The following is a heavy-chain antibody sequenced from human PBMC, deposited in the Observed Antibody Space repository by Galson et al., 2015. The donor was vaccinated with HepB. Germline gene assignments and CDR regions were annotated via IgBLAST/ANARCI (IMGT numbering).Heavy chain of an antibody. J-gene: IGHJ4*02. CDR3: AKGVRWALLNVDY. CDR2: ISYDGSNK. D-gene: IGHD1-26*01. CDR1: GFTFSSYG. V-gene: IGHV3-30*18. Sequence: SLRLSCAASGFTFSSYGMHWVRQAPGKGLEWGAVISYDGSNKYYADSVKGRFTISRDNSKNTLYLQMNSLRAEDTAVYYCAKGVRWALLNVDYWGQGTLVTVSS.